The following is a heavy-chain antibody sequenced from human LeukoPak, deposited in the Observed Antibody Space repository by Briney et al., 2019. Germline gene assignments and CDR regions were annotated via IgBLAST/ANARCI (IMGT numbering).Heavy chain of an antibody. CDR3: ARGGVRGVITAREGLDY. CDR2: IIPILGIA. D-gene: IGHD3-10*01. V-gene: IGHV1-69*04. J-gene: IGHJ4*02. Sequence: VASVKVSCKASGGTFSSYAISWVRQAPGQGLEWMGRIIPILGIANYAQKFQGRVTITTDESTSTAYMELSRLRSDDTAVYYCARGGVRGVITAREGLDYWGQGTLVTVSS. CDR1: GGTFSSYA.